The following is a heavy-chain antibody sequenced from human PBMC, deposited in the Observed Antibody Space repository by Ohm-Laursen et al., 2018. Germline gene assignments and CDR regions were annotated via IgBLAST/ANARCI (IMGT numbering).Heavy chain of an antibody. CDR2: ISWNSGSI. Sequence: SSLRLSCAASGFTFDDYAINWVRQSPGKGLEWVSDISWNSGSIGYADSVKGRFTISRDNAKRSVYLQMNSLRPEDTAFYYCAKDQAASGPGAIDIWGQGTMVTVSS. CDR3: AKDQAASGPGAIDI. CDR1: GFTFDDYA. J-gene: IGHJ3*02. V-gene: IGHV3-9*01. D-gene: IGHD6-13*01.